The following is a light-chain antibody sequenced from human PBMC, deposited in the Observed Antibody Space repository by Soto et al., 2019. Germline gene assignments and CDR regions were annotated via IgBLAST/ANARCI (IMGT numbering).Light chain of an antibody. CDR3: SAWDDSLNGYV. J-gene: IGLJ1*01. Sequence: QSALTQPPSASGTPGQRVTISCSGSSSNIGSKTVNWYQQLPGTAPKLLIYNNHQRPSGVPDRFSASKSGTSASLAISGLQSEDETDYYCSAWDDSLNGYVFGTGTKLTVL. CDR1: SSNIGSKT. V-gene: IGLV1-44*01. CDR2: NNH.